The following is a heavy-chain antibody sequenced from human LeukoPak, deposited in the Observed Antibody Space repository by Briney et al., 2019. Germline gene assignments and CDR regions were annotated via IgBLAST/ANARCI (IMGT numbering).Heavy chain of an antibody. J-gene: IGHJ5*02. CDR2: INHSGST. CDR3: ARVAGYFYDTSGHNWFDP. CDR1: GGSFSGYY. Sequence: SETLSLTCAVYGGSFSGYYWSWIRQPPGKGLEWIGEINHSGSTYYNASLKSRVTISVDTSKNQFSLKLSSVTAADTAMYYCARVAGYFYDTSGHNWFDPWGQGTLVTVSS. D-gene: IGHD3-22*01. V-gene: IGHV4-34*01.